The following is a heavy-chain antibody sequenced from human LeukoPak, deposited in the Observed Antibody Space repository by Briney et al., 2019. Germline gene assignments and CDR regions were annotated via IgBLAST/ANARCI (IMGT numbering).Heavy chain of an antibody. CDR1: GYTFTSYA. Sequence: GASVKVSCKASGYTFTSYAMHWVRQAPGQRLEWMGWISAYNGNTNYAQKLQGRVTMTTDTSTSTAYMELRSLRSDDTAVYYCARLLIAAAGDPVGYWGQGTLVTVSS. CDR3: ARLLIAAAGDPVGY. V-gene: IGHV1-18*01. D-gene: IGHD6-13*01. J-gene: IGHJ4*02. CDR2: ISAYNGNT.